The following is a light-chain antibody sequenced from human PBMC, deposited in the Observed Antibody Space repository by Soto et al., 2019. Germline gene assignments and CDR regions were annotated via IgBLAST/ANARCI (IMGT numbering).Light chain of an antibody. V-gene: IGLV2-23*01. CDR1: SSDVGSYNF. CDR2: EGI. Sequence: QSVLTQPASVSGSPGQSITISCTGTSSDVGSYNFVSWYQQHPGKAPELMIYEGIKRPSGVSTRFSGSKSGNTASLTISGLQAEDEADYHCFSYESSGTYVFGTGTKVTVL. CDR3: FSYESSGTYV. J-gene: IGLJ1*01.